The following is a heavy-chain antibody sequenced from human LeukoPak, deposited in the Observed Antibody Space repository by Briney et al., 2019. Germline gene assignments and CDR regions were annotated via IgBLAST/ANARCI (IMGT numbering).Heavy chain of an antibody. D-gene: IGHD3-22*01. V-gene: IGHV3-33*01. J-gene: IGHJ4*02. CDR1: GFIFSSYG. CDR2: IWYDRSQK. CDR3: ARDYFESSGYYQDY. Sequence: GRSLRLSCAASGFIFSSYGLHWVRQAPGKGLEWVAIIWYDRSQKYYADSVRGRFTISRDNSNNTLYLQMNSLRAEDTAAYYCARDYFESSGYYQDYWGQGTLVTVSS.